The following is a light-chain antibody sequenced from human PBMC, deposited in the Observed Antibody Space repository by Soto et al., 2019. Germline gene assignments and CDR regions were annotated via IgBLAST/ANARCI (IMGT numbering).Light chain of an antibody. CDR2: GNS. J-gene: IGLJ1*01. Sequence: QSVLTQPPSVSGAPGQRVTISCTGSSSNIGAGYDVHWYHQLPGTAPKLLIYGNSNRPSGVPDRFSGSKSGTSASLDITGLQAEDEADYYCQSYDSSLSGYVFGTGTKVTVL. V-gene: IGLV1-40*01. CDR3: QSYDSSLSGYV. CDR1: SSNIGAGYD.